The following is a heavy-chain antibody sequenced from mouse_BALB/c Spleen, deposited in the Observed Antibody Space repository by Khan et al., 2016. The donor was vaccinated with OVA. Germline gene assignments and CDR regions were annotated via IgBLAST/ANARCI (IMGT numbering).Heavy chain of an antibody. V-gene: IGHV2-6-1*01. CDR3: ARQPYYHYNIMDY. D-gene: IGHD2-10*01. CDR2: IWSVGTT. Sequence: VQLQESGPGLVAPSQSLSITCTISGFSLTNYGVHWVRQPPGKGLDWLLVIWSVGTTPYNSALKSRLTITKDNSKSQVFLKMNSLQTDDTAMYFCARQPYYHYNIMDYWGQGTSVTVSS. CDR1: GFSLTNYG. J-gene: IGHJ4*01.